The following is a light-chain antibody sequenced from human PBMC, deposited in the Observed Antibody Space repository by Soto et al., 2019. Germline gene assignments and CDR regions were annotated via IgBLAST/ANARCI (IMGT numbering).Light chain of an antibody. CDR2: DVS. J-gene: IGLJ3*02. Sequence: QSVLTQPASVSGSPGQSITISCTGTSGDVGGYNYVSWYQHHPGKGPKLMIYDVSNRPSGVSNRFSGSKSGNTASLTISGLQAEDEADYYCSSYTSSTTLAWVFGGGTQLTVL. V-gene: IGLV2-14*03. CDR3: SSYTSSTTLAWV. CDR1: SGDVGGYNY.